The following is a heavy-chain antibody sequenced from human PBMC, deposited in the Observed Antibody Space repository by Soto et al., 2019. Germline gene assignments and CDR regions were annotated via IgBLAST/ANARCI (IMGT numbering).Heavy chain of an antibody. J-gene: IGHJ4*02. Sequence: GVSLRLSCAASGFTFSSYAMSWVRQAPGKGLEWVSAISGSGGSTYYADSVKGRFTISRDNSKNTLYLQMNSLRAEDTAVYYCAKDPTEFGGVIVPNYWGQGTLVTVSS. D-gene: IGHD3-16*02. CDR2: ISGSGGST. CDR3: AKDPTEFGGVIVPNY. CDR1: GFTFSSYA. V-gene: IGHV3-23*01.